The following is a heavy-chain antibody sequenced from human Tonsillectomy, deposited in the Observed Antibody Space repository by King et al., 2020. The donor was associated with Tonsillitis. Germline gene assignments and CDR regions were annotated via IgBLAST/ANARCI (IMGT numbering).Heavy chain of an antibody. V-gene: IGHV1-8*01. CDR2: MNPNSGNT. CDR3: ARTGEWDYYDSSGSSYYYYGMDV. J-gene: IGHJ6*02. D-gene: IGHD3-22*01. Sequence: VQLVQSGAEVKKPGASVKVSCKASGYTFTKYDINWVRQATGQGLEWMGWMNPNSGNTGYAEKFQGRVTMTRKTSITTAYMELSSLRSEDTAVYYCARTGEWDYYDSSGSSYYYYGMDVWGQGTTVTVSS. CDR1: GYTFTKYD.